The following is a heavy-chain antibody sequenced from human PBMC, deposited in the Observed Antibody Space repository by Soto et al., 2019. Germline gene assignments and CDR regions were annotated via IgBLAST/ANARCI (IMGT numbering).Heavy chain of an antibody. Sequence: EVQLLESGGGLVQPGGSLRLSCAASGFTSSSYAMSWVRQAPGKGLEWVSTITGRGGRTYYADSVGGRFTISRDNSKNTLYMQMDSLRAEDTAVYYCGKNGGLERRGARSDYYYSMDVWGKGTTFTVSS. CDR2: ITGRGGRT. V-gene: IGHV3-23*01. D-gene: IGHD1-1*01. J-gene: IGHJ6*03. CDR1: GFTSSSYA. CDR3: GKNGGLERRGARSDYYYSMDV.